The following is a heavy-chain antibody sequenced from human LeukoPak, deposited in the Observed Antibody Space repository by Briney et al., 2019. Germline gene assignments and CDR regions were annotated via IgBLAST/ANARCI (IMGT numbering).Heavy chain of an antibody. Sequence: GGSLRLSCVVSGITFDYHALSWVRQAPGKGLEWVSGINGVGDRADYADSVRGRFIISRDNSRNTLYLQMHSLRAEDTAKYYCAKAWTAGYDRAYVDYWGQGTLVTVSS. V-gene: IGHV3-23*01. D-gene: IGHD3-3*01. CDR3: AKAWTAGYDRAYVDY. J-gene: IGHJ4*02. CDR1: GITFDYHA. CDR2: INGVGDRA.